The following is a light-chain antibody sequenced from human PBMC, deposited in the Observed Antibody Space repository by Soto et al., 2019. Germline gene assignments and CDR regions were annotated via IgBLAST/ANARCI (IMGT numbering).Light chain of an antibody. Sequence: QAVVTQEPSLTVSPGGTVTLTCGSSTGAVTSSHYPYWFQQRPGQAPRTLIYNTSNKHSWTPARFSGSLLGGKAALTLSGAQPAAEADYYCLLFYSGPRVFGGGTKVTVL. CDR2: NTS. V-gene: IGLV7-46*01. J-gene: IGLJ2*01. CDR1: TGAVTSSHY. CDR3: LLFYSGPRV.